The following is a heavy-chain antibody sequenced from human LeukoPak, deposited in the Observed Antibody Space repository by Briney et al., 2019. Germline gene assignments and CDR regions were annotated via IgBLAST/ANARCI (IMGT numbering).Heavy chain of an antibody. CDR3: AKMLGDSGNSNFDC. CDR1: GFTFSNYA. Sequence: TGGSLRLSCAASGFTFSNYAMSWVRQAPGKGLEWVSSIRGTGVTTYYADSVKGRFTISRDNSKNTLYLQVSSLRAEDTAVYYCAKMLGDSGNSNFDCWGQGTLVTVSS. J-gene: IGHJ4*02. V-gene: IGHV3-23*01. CDR2: IRGTGVTT. D-gene: IGHD4-23*01.